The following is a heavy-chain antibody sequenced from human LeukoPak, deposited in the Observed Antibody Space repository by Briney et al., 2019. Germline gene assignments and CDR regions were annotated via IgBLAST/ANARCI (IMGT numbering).Heavy chain of an antibody. CDR2: IYHSGGT. CDR1: GYSISSGYY. Sequence: SETLSLTCVVSGYSISSGYYWGWIRQPPGKGLEWIGTIYHSGGTYYNPSLKSRVPISVDTSKNQFSLKLGSVTAADTAVYYCARHGGLVVPAAPDYWGQGTLVTVSS. CDR3: ARHGGLVVPAAPDY. J-gene: IGHJ4*02. D-gene: IGHD2-2*01. V-gene: IGHV4-38-2*01.